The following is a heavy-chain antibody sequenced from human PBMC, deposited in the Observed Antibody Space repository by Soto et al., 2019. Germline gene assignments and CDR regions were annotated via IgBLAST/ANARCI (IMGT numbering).Heavy chain of an antibody. Sequence: PSETRSLTCTVSGGAISNANYYRSWICHHPGKGLEWIGYIYYTGTTYYSPSLESRVAISVDTSQNQFSLKLGGVTAANTAVYFCARASISLCVARSCPACFDPWGQGTLVTAPQ. V-gene: IGHV4-31*03. CDR1: GGAISNANYY. CDR2: IYYTGTT. J-gene: IGHJ5*02. CDR3: ARASISLCVARSCPACFDP. D-gene: IGHD1-26*01.